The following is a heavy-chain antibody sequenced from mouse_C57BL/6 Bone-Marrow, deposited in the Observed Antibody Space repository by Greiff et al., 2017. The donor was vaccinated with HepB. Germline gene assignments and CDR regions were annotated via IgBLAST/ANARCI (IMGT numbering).Heavy chain of an antibody. J-gene: IGHJ3*01. V-gene: IGHV5-12*01. Sequence: EVQRVESGGGLVQPGGSLKLSCAVSGFTFSDYYMYWVCQTPEKRLVWVVYISNGGGSNYYTDTVKGRFTISRDNAKNTLYLQMSRLKSEDTAMYYCARHGGGDLFPFAYWGQGTLVTVSA. CDR3: ARHGGGDLFPFAY. CDR2: ISNGGGSN. D-gene: IGHD1-1*01. CDR1: GFTFSDYY.